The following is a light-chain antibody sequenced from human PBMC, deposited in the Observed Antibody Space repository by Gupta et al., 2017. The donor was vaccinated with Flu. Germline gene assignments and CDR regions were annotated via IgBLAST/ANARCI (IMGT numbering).Light chain of an antibody. CDR3: QKYNTYPWT. CDR1: QSVDIW. J-gene: IGKJ1*01. V-gene: IGKV1-5*03. Sequence: DIQMTQSPSTLSASVGDRVTITCRASQSVDIWLAWYQQKPGKAPKLLIYKASSLETGVPSRFSGSGSGTEFTLTISSLQPDDFATYYCQKYNTYPWTFGQGTKVEIK. CDR2: KAS.